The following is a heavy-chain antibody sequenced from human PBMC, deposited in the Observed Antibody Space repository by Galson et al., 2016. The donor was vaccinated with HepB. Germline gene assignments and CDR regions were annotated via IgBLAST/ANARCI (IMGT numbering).Heavy chain of an antibody. D-gene: IGHD5-18*01. CDR2: IAYDGSNE. CDR3: AKDRLGLQLWFIFHY. J-gene: IGHJ4*02. CDR1: GFTFNNYG. Sequence: SLRLSCAASGFTFNNYGMHWVRQAPGKGLEWVAVIAYDGSNEYYADSVKGRFTISRDNSKNTLYLQMNSLRAEDTAVYYCAKDRLGLQLWFIFHYWGQGTLVTVSS. V-gene: IGHV3-30*18.